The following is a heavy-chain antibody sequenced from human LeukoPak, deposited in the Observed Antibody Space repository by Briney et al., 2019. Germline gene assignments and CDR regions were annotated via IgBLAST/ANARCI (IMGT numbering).Heavy chain of an antibody. CDR2: IGFRIDNV. CDR3: AKDNGNGWLGEFAFDY. Sequence: GGSLRLSCAASRFTFHDSAFHWVRQAPGKGLEWVAGIGFRIDNVDYADSVKGRFTISRDNAKKSLYLQMDSLRAEDTAFYYCAKDNGNGWLGEFAFDYWGQGILVTVSS. J-gene: IGHJ4*02. V-gene: IGHV3-9*01. D-gene: IGHD3-10*01. CDR1: RFTFHDSA.